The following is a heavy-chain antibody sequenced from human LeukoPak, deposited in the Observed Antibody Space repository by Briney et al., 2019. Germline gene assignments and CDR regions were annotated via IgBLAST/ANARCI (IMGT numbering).Heavy chain of an antibody. CDR1: GFALCTYE. CDR3: ARDVSSSTRAFDI. J-gene: IGHJ3*02. D-gene: IGHD2-15*01. V-gene: IGHV3-48*03. CDR2: ISSSTSHT. Sequence: GGSLRLSCAACGFALCTYEMTWVRQAPGKGLKWVSFISSSTSHTFYADSVKGRFTIFRDTAKNSLYLQMNNLRGEDTAVYYCARDVSSSTRAFDIWGQGTMVAVS.